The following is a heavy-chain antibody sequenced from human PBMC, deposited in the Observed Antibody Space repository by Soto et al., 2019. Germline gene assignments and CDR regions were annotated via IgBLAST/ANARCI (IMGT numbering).Heavy chain of an antibody. CDR3: ARGQDGSGSYCMDV. CDR2: INHSGST. Sequence: LSLTCAVYGGSFSGYYWSWIRQPPGKGLEWIGEINHSGSTNYNPSLKSRVTISVDTSKNQFSLKLSSVTAADTAVYYCARGQDGSGSYCMDVWGQGTTVTVSS. CDR1: GGSFSGYY. J-gene: IGHJ6*02. V-gene: IGHV4-34*01. D-gene: IGHD3-10*01.